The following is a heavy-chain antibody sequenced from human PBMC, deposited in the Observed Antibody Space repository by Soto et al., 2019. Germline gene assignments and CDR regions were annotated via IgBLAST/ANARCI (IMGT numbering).Heavy chain of an antibody. V-gene: IGHV4-34*02. CDR3: ARGRRPDYDFWSGRHDAFDI. D-gene: IGHD3-3*01. CDR2: INVDGST. Sequence: QVHLQQWGAGLLKPSETLSLTCAVYGGSLSGYYWSWIRQSPGKGLKWIGEINVDGSTNYKPSLKSRVTISVDTSKMEFALTVNSVTAADTAVYYCARGRRPDYDFWSGRHDAFDIWGQGTMVTVSS. J-gene: IGHJ3*02. CDR1: GGSLSGYY.